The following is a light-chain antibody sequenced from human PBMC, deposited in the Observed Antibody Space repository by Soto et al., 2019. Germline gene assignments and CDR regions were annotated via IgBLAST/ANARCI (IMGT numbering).Light chain of an antibody. J-gene: IGKJ1*01. Sequence: DIQFTQAPSFLSASVGDRVTITCRASQGISSYVAWYQHKPGKAPKLLIYAASTLESGVPSRFSGSGSGTEFTLTINSLQPDDFATYYCQQYHSYSGTFGQGTKVDIK. CDR2: AAS. CDR3: QQYHSYSGT. CDR1: QGISSY. V-gene: IGKV1-9*01.